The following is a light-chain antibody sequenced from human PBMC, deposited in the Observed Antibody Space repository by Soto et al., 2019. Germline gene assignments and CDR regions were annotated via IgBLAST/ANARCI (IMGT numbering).Light chain of an antibody. V-gene: IGKV3-20*01. CDR2: GVS. CDR3: QHYDGPPFT. CDR1: QSVNSRF. Sequence: EIVLTQSPGTLSLSPGERATLSCRASQSVNSRFLAWYQQKPGQAPSLLIYGVSSRATGIPDRFSGSGSGLDFTLSISRLEPVDFGVYYCQHYDGPPFTFGPGTKVDIK. J-gene: IGKJ3*01.